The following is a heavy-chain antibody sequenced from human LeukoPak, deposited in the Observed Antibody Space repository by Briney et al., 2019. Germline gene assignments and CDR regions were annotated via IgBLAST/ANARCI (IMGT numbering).Heavy chain of an antibody. CDR2: ISSSSSYI. D-gene: IGHD2-2*01. Sequence: GGSLRLSCAASGFTFSSYSMNWVRQAPGKGLEWVSSISSSSSYIYYADSVKGRFTISRGNAKNSLYLQMNSLRAEDTAVYYCARAADIVVVPAAAYGMDVWGKGATVTVSS. V-gene: IGHV3-21*01. CDR1: GFTFSSYS. J-gene: IGHJ6*04. CDR3: ARAADIVVVPAAAYGMDV.